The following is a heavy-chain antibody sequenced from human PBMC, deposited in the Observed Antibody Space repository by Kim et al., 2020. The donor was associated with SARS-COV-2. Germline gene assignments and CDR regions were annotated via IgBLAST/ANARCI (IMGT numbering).Heavy chain of an antibody. CDR1: GGSISSGTYY. V-gene: IGHV4-31*03. CDR2: IHHSGST. Sequence: SETLSLTCTVSGGSISSGTYYWNWIRQHPGKGLEWIGYIHHSGSTYYNPSLKSRVTISVDTSKNQFSLKLSSVTAADTALYFCASAYGSGSLEYFQHWGQGTLVTVSS. CDR3: ASAYGSGSLEYFQH. D-gene: IGHD3-10*01. J-gene: IGHJ1*01.